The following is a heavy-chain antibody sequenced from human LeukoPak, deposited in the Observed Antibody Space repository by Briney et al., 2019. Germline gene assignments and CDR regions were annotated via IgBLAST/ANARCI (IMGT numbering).Heavy chain of an antibody. Sequence: PSETLSLTCTVSGGSISSYYWSWIRQPPGKGLEWIEYSTNYNPSLKSRVTISADTSKNQVSLTLSSVTAADTAVYYCARHPELYFFDYWGQGTLVTVSS. CDR1: GGSISSYY. J-gene: IGHJ4*02. D-gene: IGHD1-26*01. V-gene: IGHV4-59*08. CDR3: ARHPELYFFDY. CDR2: ST.